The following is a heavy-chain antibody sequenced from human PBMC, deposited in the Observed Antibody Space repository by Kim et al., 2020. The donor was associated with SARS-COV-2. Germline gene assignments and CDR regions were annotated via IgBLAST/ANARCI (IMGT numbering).Heavy chain of an antibody. CDR3: ARGPNDYGGNFEYFQH. J-gene: IGHJ1*01. V-gene: IGHV4-31*02. D-gene: IGHD4-17*01. Sequence: SLKSRGTISVDTSKNQFSLKLSSVTAADTAVYYCARGPNDYGGNFEYFQHWGQGTLVTVSS.